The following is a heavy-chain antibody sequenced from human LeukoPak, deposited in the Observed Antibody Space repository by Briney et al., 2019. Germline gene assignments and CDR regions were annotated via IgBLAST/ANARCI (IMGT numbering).Heavy chain of an antibody. CDR2: IYYSGST. J-gene: IGHJ3*02. CDR1: GVSISSYY. Sequence: ASETLSLTCTVSGVSISSYYWSWIRQPPGKGLEWIGYIYYSGSTNYNPSLKSRVTISVDTSKNQFSLKLSSVTAADTAVYYCARDPLYYDILTGYYSYAFDIWGQGTMVTVSS. CDR3: ARDPLYYDILTGYYSYAFDI. V-gene: IGHV4-59*01. D-gene: IGHD3-9*01.